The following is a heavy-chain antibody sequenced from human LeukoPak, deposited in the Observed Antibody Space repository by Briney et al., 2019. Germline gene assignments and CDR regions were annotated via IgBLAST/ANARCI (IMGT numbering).Heavy chain of an antibody. Sequence: GGSLRLSCAASGFTFSSYSMNWIRQAPGKGLEWVSCISSSGSTIYYADSVKGRFTISRDNAKNSLYLQMNSLRAEDTALYYCAKGRGYSYGYGSADYWGQGTLVTVSS. CDR2: ISSSGSTI. J-gene: IGHJ4*02. V-gene: IGHV3-48*04. CDR3: AKGRGYSYGYGSADY. CDR1: GFTFSSYS. D-gene: IGHD5-18*01.